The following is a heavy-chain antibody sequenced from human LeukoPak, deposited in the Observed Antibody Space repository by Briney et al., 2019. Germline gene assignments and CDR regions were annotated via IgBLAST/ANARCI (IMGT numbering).Heavy chain of an antibody. Sequence: PSETLSLTCAVSGGSISSGGYSWSWIRQPPGKGLEWIGYIYHSGSTYYNPSLESRVTISVDRSKNQFSLKLSSVTAADTAVYYCAREASYANWFDPWGQGTLVAVSS. CDR2: IYHSGST. J-gene: IGHJ5*02. CDR3: AREASYANWFDP. D-gene: IGHD5-18*01. V-gene: IGHV4-30-2*01. CDR1: GGSISSGGYS.